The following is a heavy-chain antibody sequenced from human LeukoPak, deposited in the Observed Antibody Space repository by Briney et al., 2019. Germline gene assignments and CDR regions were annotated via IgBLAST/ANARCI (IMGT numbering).Heavy chain of an antibody. J-gene: IGHJ4*02. Sequence: SETLSLTCTVSGGSISSYYWSWIRQPAGKGLEWIGRIYTSGSTYYNPSLKSRVTISVDTSNNQFSLKLSSVTAADTAVYYCARQGGTLTGCLWNTFDYWGQGTLVTVSS. D-gene: IGHD3-9*01. CDR1: GGSISSYY. V-gene: IGHV4-4*07. CDR3: ARQGGTLTGCLWNTFDY. CDR2: IYTSGST.